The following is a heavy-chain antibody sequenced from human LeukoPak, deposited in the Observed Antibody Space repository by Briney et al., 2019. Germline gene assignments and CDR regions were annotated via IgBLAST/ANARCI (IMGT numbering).Heavy chain of an antibody. J-gene: IGHJ4*02. D-gene: IGHD3-10*01. CDR1: GYTFTSYY. CDR2: INPSGGST. CDR3: ARRFRDAENLDY. V-gene: IGHV1-46*01. Sequence: RRASVKVSCKASGYTFTSYYMHWVRQAPGQGLEWMGIINPSGGSTSYAQKFQGRVTMTRDTSTSTVYMELSSLTSGDTAVFYCARRFRDAENLDYWGQGTLVIVSS.